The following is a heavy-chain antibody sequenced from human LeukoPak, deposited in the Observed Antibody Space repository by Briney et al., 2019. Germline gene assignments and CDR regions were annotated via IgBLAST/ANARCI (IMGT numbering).Heavy chain of an antibody. J-gene: IGHJ1*01. Sequence: SGGSLRLSCAASGFTVSSNYMSWVRQAPGKGLEWVSVIYSGGRTYYADSVKGRFTIPRDNSKNTLYLQMNSLRAEDTAVYYCATESSGSYYEYFQHWGQGTLVTVSS. D-gene: IGHD1-26*01. CDR1: GFTVSSNY. V-gene: IGHV3-53*01. CDR2: IYSGGRT. CDR3: ATESSGSYYEYFQH.